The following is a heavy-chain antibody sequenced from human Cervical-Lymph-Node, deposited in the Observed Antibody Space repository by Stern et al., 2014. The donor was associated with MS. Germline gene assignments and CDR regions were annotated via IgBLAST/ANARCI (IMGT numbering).Heavy chain of an antibody. CDR1: GISVTTAGVG. Sequence: QITLKESGPTLVKPTQTVTLTCTLSGISVTTAGVGVGWIRQPPGQALEWLALIYWDDDKVYSTSLKNRLTITKDTSKNQVVLTMTNVDPVDTATYYCAHSRVKYCRGGTCYSSLFDYWGQGTLVTVSS. J-gene: IGHJ4*02. D-gene: IGHD2-15*01. CDR3: AHSRVKYCRGGTCYSSLFDY. V-gene: IGHV2-5*02. CDR2: IYWDDDK.